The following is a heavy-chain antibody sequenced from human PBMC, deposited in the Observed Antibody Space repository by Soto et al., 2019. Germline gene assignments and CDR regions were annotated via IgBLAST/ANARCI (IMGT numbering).Heavy chain of an antibody. CDR1: GGSNIRDGYY. CDR2: ISYSGSS. V-gene: IGHV4-31*03. J-gene: IGHJ4*02. D-gene: IGHD3-10*01. Sequence: QVQLQESGPGLVKPSQTLSLTCTVSGGSNIRDGYYWSWIRQHPGKGLEWIAYISYSGSSYSNPSLKSRVTISADTSKNQFSLRLTSVTAADTAVYFCARAPPAGSAAFWGQGTLVTVSS. CDR3: ARAPPAGSAAF.